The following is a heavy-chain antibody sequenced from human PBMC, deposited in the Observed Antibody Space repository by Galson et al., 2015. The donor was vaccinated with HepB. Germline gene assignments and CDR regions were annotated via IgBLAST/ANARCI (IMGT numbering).Heavy chain of an antibody. D-gene: IGHD6-6*01. CDR2: ISYDGGNK. V-gene: IGHV3-30*03. CDR3: ASPPYSSSGHVYYFDY. Sequence: SLRLSCAASGFTFSSYGMHWVRQAPGKGLEWVAVISYDGGNKYYADSVRGRFTISRDNSKNTLYLQMNSLRAEDTAVYYCASPPYSSSGHVYYFDYWGQGTLVTVSS. CDR1: GFTFSSYG. J-gene: IGHJ4*02.